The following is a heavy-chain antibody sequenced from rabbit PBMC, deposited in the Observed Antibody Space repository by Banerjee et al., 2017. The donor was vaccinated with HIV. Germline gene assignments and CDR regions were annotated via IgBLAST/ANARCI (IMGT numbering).Heavy chain of an antibody. CDR3: ARDLTDAIGWNFGW. CDR1: GIDFTNYY. CDR2: IYVAKGST. Sequence: QLTETGGGLVQPGGSLTLSCKASGIDFTNYYITWVRQAPGKGLEWIGIIYVAKGSTDYASWVNGRFTISSDNAQSTVDLKMTSLTAADTATYFCARDLTDAIGWNFGWRGQGTLVTVS. D-gene: IGHD4-1*01. V-gene: IGHV1S7*01. J-gene: IGHJ3*01.